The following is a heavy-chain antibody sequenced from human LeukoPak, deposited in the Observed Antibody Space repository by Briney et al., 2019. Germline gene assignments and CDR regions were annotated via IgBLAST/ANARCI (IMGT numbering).Heavy chain of an antibody. V-gene: IGHV3-66*01. CDR1: GFTVSSNY. CDR2: IYSGGST. J-gene: IGHJ6*02. CDR3: AGGRASSGWSWRYYYYYGMDV. Sequence: PGGSLRLSCAASGFTVSSNYMSWVRQAPGKGLEWVSVIYSGGSTYYADSVKGRFTISRDNSKNTLYLQMNSLRAEDTAVYYCAGGRASSGWSWRYYYYYGMDVWGQGTTVTVSS. D-gene: IGHD6-19*01.